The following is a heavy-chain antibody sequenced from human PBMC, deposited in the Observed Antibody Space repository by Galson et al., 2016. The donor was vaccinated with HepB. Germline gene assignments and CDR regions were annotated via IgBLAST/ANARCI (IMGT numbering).Heavy chain of an antibody. J-gene: IGHJ3*01. CDR3: ARDPMRFAFDL. CDR1: GFTFRTSW. Sequence: SLRLSCAASGFTFRTSWMSWVRQPPGKGPERVANINPDGSQTYYVDSVKGRFNISKDNAKNSLYLRMNSLRADDTAVYYCARDPMRFAFDLWGQGTTVTVSS. CDR2: INPDGSQT. V-gene: IGHV3-7*01.